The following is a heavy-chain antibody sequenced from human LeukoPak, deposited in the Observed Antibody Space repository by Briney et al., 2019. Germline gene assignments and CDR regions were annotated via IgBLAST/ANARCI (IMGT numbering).Heavy chain of an antibody. J-gene: IGHJ4*02. Sequence: SVKVSCKASGGTFSSYAISWVRQAPGQGLEWMGGIIPIFGTANYAQKFQGRVTITADKSTSTAYMELSSLRSEDTAVYYCAADPSFWSGYFDPGFDYWGQGTLVTVSS. V-gene: IGHV1-69*06. CDR3: AADPSFWSGYFDPGFDY. D-gene: IGHD3-3*01. CDR1: GGTFSSYA. CDR2: IIPIFGTA.